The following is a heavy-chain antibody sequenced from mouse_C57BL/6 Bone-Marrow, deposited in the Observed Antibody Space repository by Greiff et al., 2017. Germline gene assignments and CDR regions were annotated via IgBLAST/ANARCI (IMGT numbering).Heavy chain of an antibody. CDR3: ARLPLFPY. D-gene: IGHD6-1*01. V-gene: IGHV5-6*01. J-gene: IGHJ3*01. CDR1: GFTFSSYG. CDR2: ISSGGSYT. Sequence: EVKVVESGGDLVKPGGSLKLSCAASGFTFSSYGMSWVRQTPDKRLEWVATISSGGSYTYYPDSVKGRFTISRDNAKNTLYLQMSSLKSEDTAMYYCARLPLFPYWGQGTLVTVSA.